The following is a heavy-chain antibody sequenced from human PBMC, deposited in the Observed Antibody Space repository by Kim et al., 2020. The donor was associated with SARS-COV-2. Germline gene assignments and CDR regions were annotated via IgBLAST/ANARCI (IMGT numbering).Heavy chain of an antibody. CDR2: TS. J-gene: IGHJ1*01. CDR3: AMPRRRYFQH. Sequence: TSNYSPYLKSRVTISVDKSKNQFSLKLSSWSAADTAVYYCAMPRRRYFQHWGQGTLVTVSS. V-gene: IGHV4-4*02.